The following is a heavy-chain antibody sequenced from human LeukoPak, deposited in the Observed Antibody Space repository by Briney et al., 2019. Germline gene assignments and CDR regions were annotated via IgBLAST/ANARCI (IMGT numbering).Heavy chain of an antibody. D-gene: IGHD3-16*02. Sequence: GGSLRLSCAASGFTLSSYAMHWVRQAPGKGLEWVAVISYDGSNKYYADSVKGRFTISRDNSKNTLYLQMNSLRAEDTAVYYCARDPSPSDYVWGSYRLYWGQGTLVTVSS. V-gene: IGHV3-30-3*01. CDR3: ARDPSPSDYVWGSYRLY. CDR1: GFTLSSYA. CDR2: ISYDGSNK. J-gene: IGHJ4*02.